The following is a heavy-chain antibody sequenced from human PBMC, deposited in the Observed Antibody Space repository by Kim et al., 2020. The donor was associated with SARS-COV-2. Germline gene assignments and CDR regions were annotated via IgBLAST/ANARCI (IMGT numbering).Heavy chain of an antibody. J-gene: IGHJ5*02. Sequence: SETLSLTCTVSGGSISSYYWSWIRQPPGKGLEWIGYIYYSGSTNYNPSLKSRVTISVDTSKNQFSLKLSSVTAADTAVYYCARHEAPGDSGSYSYDYCFDPWGQGTLVTVSS. CDR1: GGSISSYY. CDR2: IYYSGST. CDR3: ARHEAPGDSGSYSYDYCFDP. D-gene: IGHD1-26*01. V-gene: IGHV4-59*08.